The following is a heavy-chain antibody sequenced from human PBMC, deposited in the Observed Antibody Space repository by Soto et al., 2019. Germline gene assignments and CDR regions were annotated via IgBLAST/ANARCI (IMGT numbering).Heavy chain of an antibody. J-gene: IGHJ3*02. CDR3: ARIIGYCRNNDCSWTFDI. CDR1: GYSFTSYW. V-gene: IGHV5-51*01. CDR2: IYPGDSDT. Sequence: PGESLKISCKGSGYSFTSYWIGWVRQMPGKGLEWMGIIYPGDSDTRYSPSFQGQVTISADKSISTAYLHLSSLKASDTAMYYCARIIGYCRNNDCSWTFDIWGQGTTVTVSS. D-gene: IGHD2-2*03.